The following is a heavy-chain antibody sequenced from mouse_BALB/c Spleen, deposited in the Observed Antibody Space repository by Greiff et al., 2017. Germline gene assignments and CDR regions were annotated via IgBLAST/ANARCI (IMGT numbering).Heavy chain of an antibody. CDR2: INPSTGYT. V-gene: IGHV1-7*01. D-gene: IGHD3-1*01. CDR3: ARWGSSGYRGFAY. Sequence: VQLQESGAELAKPGASVKMSCTASGYTFTSYWMHWVKQRPGQGLEWIGYINPSTGYTEYNQKFKDKATLTADKSSSTAYMQLSSLTSEDSAVYYCARWGSSGYRGFAYWGQGTLVTVSA. J-gene: IGHJ3*01. CDR1: GYTFTSYW.